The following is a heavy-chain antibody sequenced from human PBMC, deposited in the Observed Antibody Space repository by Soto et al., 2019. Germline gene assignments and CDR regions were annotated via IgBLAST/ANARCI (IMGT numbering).Heavy chain of an antibody. D-gene: IGHD4-4*01. Sequence: PGESLKISCKGSGYSFTSYWIGWVRQMPGKGLEWMGIIYPGDSDTRYSPSFQGQVTISADKSISTAYLQWSSLKASDTAMYYCARCGLQTDYTPDFDYWGQGTLVTVSS. CDR1: GYSFTSYW. CDR3: ARCGLQTDYTPDFDY. J-gene: IGHJ4*02. CDR2: IYPGDSDT. V-gene: IGHV5-51*01.